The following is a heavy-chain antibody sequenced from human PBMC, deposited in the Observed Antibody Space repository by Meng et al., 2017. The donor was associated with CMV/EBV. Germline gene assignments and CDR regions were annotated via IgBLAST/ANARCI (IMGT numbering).Heavy chain of an antibody. CDR3: ARGRDCSSTSCYRGSIDY. CDR1: GGSFSGYY. D-gene: IGHD2-2*01. Sequence: SETLFLTCAVYGGSFSGYYWSWIRQPPGKGLEWIGEINHSGSTNYNPSLKSRVTISVDTSKNQFSLKLSSVTAADTAVYYCARGRDCSSTSCYRGSIDYWGQGTLVTVSS. J-gene: IGHJ4*02. V-gene: IGHV4-34*01. CDR2: INHSGST.